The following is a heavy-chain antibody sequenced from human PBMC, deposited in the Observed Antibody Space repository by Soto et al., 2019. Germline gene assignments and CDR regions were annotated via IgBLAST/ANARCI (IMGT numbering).Heavy chain of an antibody. CDR1: GGSFSSGGYY. Sequence: QVQLQESGPGLVKPSQTLSLTCTVSGGSFSSGGYYWSWIRQHPGKGLEWIGYIYYSGSTYYNPSLKSRVTLSVDTSKNQFALKLSSVTAADTAVYYCARVFSSGWDAADYWGQGTLVTVSS. V-gene: IGHV4-31*03. CDR3: ARVFSSGWDAADY. D-gene: IGHD6-19*01. CDR2: IYYSGST. J-gene: IGHJ4*02.